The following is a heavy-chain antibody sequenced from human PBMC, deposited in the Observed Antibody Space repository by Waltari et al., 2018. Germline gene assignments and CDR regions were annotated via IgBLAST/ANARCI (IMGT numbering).Heavy chain of an antibody. CDR2: ISDDGSRI. J-gene: IGHJ4*02. CDR3: VRGFSTSPSSY. Sequence: EVQLVESGGGLVQPGESLRLPSAASGFTFGSFWMHWVRQVSGKGLVWVSSISDDGSRIGYADSVKGRFTISRDNAKNTLYLQMNRLRGDDTAVYYCVRGFSTSPSSYWGQGALVTVSS. CDR1: GFTFGSFW. V-gene: IGHV3-74*01. D-gene: IGHD2-2*01.